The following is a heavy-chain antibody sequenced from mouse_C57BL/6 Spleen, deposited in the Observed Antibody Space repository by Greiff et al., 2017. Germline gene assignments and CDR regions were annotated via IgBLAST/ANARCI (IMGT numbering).Heavy chain of an antibody. CDR3: TGGLRSFDY. CDR1: GYTFTDYE. V-gene: IGHV1-15*01. CDR2: IDPETGGT. J-gene: IGHJ2*01. D-gene: IGHD2-4*01. Sequence: QVQLQQSGAELVRPGASVTLSCKASGYTFTDYEMHWVKQTPVHGLEWIGAIDPETGGTAYNQKFKGKAILTADKSSSTAYMELRSLTSEDSAVYYCTGGLRSFDYGGQGTTLTVSS.